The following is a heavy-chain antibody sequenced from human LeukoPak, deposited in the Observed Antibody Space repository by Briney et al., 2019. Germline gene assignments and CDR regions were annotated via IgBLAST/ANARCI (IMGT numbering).Heavy chain of an antibody. CDR3: ASGDTAMVRGFDY. D-gene: IGHD5-18*01. Sequence: PGGSLRLSCAASGFTFSSYWMHWVRQAPGKGLVWVSRINSDGSSTSYADSVEGRFTISRGNAKNTLYLQMNSLRAEDTAVYYCASGDTAMVRGFDYWGQGTLVTVSS. J-gene: IGHJ4*02. CDR2: INSDGSST. V-gene: IGHV3-74*01. CDR1: GFTFSSYW.